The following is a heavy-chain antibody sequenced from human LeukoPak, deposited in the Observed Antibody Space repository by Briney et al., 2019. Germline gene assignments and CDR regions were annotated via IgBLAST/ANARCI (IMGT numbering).Heavy chain of an antibody. D-gene: IGHD6-13*01. Sequence: GGSLRLSCAASGFTFSSYIMNWVRQAPGKGLEWVASISSSSGYIYYADSVKGRFTISRDNAKNSLYLQMNSLRAEDTAVYYCAREGTPAAGDWGQGTLATVSS. J-gene: IGHJ4*02. CDR2: ISSSSGYI. CDR3: AREGTPAAGD. CDR1: GFTFSSYI. V-gene: IGHV3-21*06.